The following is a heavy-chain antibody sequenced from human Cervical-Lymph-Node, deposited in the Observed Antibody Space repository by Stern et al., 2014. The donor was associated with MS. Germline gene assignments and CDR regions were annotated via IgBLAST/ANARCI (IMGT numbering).Heavy chain of an antibody. Sequence: QVQLQESGPGLVKPPETLSLTCTVSGGPISSYYWSWIRQPPGKGLEWIGYIYYSGSTNYNPSLKSRVTISVDTSKNQFSLKLSSVTAADTAVYYCASQGGDYWGQGTLVTVSS. CDR3: ASQGGDY. CDR2: IYYSGST. D-gene: IGHD3-16*01. CDR1: GGPISSYY. J-gene: IGHJ4*02. V-gene: IGHV4-59*01.